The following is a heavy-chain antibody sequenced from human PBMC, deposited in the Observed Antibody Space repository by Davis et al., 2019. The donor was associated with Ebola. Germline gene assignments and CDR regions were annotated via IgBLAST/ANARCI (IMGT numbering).Heavy chain of an antibody. Sequence: PGGSLRLSCAASGFTFSSYWMHWVRQAPGKGLVWVSRINSDGSSTSYADSVKGRFTISRDNAKNTLYLQMNSLRAEDTAVYYCARMTVYYDFWSGYYTNGMDVWGQGTTVTVSS. CDR2: INSDGSST. CDR3: ARMTVYYDFWSGYYTNGMDV. CDR1: GFTFSSYW. D-gene: IGHD3-3*01. V-gene: IGHV3-74*01. J-gene: IGHJ6*02.